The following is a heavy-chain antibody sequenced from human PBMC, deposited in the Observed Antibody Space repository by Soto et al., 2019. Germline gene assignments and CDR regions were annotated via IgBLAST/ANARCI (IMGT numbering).Heavy chain of an antibody. J-gene: IGHJ6*02. Sequence: PSETLSLTCTVSGASVTGFYWSWIRQHPGKGLEWIGYIYSNGDTYYNPSLKSRVTISVDASKNQFSLNLTSVTAADTAVYYCARRGGSSSGYYYYAMDVWGQGTTVTVSS. D-gene: IGHD6-6*01. CDR2: IYSNGDT. CDR3: ARRGGSSSGYYYYAMDV. CDR1: GASVTGFY. V-gene: IGHV4-31*03.